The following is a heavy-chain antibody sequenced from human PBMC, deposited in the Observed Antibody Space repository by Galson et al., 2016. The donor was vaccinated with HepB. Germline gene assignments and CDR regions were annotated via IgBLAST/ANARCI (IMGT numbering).Heavy chain of an antibody. Sequence: TLSLTCDVYNGSLSGYYWSWIRQSPGKGLQWIEEVNYRGSGTYNPSVRSRATISVDTSKNQFSLKLSSVTAADTAVYYCARGYDLYYCWGQGTLVTVSS. J-gene: IGHJ4*02. CDR1: NGSLSGYY. D-gene: IGHD3-22*01. CDR2: VNYRGSG. V-gene: IGHV4-34*01. CDR3: ARGYDLYYC.